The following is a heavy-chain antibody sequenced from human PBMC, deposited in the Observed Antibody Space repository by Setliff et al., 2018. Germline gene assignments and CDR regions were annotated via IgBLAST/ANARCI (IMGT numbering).Heavy chain of an antibody. CDR3: ARAGLAAAGRKGVFDH. CDR2: LIPVIDTT. CDR1: GVAFSSYA. V-gene: IGHV1-69*11. D-gene: IGHD6-25*01. J-gene: IGHJ4*02. Sequence: SVKVSCKASGVAFSSYALTWVRQAPGQSLEWMGRLIPVIDTTDYAENFQGRVTFTADESTKTAYMDLRSLRSEDTAIYYCARAGLAAAGRKGVFDHWGQGTLVTVSS.